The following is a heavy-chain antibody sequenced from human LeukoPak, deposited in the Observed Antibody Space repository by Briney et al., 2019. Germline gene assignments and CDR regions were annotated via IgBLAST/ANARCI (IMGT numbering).Heavy chain of an antibody. Sequence: PSETLSLTCTVSDDSIRGSIYFWSWIRQPPGKGLEWIGYVSYSGSTDYSPSLKGRVAISIDMSKNHFSLKLTSVSAADTAIYYCARGSKTPDAGYWGPGILVTVSS. CDR3: ARGSKTPDAGY. CDR1: DDSIRGSIYF. J-gene: IGHJ4*02. V-gene: IGHV4-61*03. D-gene: IGHD6-13*01. CDR2: VSYSGST.